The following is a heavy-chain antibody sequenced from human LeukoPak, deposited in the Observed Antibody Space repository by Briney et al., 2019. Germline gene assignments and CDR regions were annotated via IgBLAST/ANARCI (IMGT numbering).Heavy chain of an antibody. D-gene: IGHD3-9*01. CDR1: GFTFSSYS. CDR2: ISSSSSYI. Sequence: GGSLRLSCAASGFTFSSYSMSWVRQAPGKGLEWVSSISSSSSYIYYADSVKGRFTISRDNAKNSPYLQMNSLRAEDTAVYYCARDTENILTGPTRFDYWGQGTLVTVSS. J-gene: IGHJ4*02. CDR3: ARDTENILTGPTRFDY. V-gene: IGHV3-21*01.